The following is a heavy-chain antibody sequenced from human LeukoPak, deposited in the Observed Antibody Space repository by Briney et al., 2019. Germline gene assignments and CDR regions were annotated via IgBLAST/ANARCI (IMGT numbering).Heavy chain of an antibody. Sequence: SETLSLTCAVYGGSFSGYYWSWIRQPPGKGLEWIGEINHSGSTNYNPSLKSRVTISVDTSKNQFSLKLSSVTAADTAVYYCAIHEYYYDSSGYSHFDYWGQGTLVTVSS. CDR2: INHSGST. D-gene: IGHD3-22*01. V-gene: IGHV4-34*01. CDR3: AIHEYYYDSSGYSHFDY. J-gene: IGHJ4*02. CDR1: GGSFSGYY.